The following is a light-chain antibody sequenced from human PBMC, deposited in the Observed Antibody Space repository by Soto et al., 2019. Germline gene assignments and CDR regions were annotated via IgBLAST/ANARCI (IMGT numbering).Light chain of an antibody. J-gene: IGKJ4*01. Sequence: EIVMTHSPATLSVSPGERAILSCRASKSVSNNLAWYQQKPGQAPRLLIYGASTRATGIPARFSGSGSGTEFTLSISSLQSEDFAIYYCQQYNNWPPLTFGGGTKVEIK. CDR3: QQYNNWPPLT. V-gene: IGKV3-15*01. CDR2: GAS. CDR1: KSVSNN.